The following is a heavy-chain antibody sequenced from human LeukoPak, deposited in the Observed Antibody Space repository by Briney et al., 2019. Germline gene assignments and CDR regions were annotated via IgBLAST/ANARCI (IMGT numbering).Heavy chain of an antibody. D-gene: IGHD3-3*01. V-gene: IGHV1-8*03. J-gene: IGHJ4*02. Sequence: GASVKVSCKASGYTFTSYDINWVRQATGQGLEWMGWMNPNSGNTGYAQKFQGRVTITRNTSISTAYMELSSLRSEDTAVYYCARGPTPTRYYDFWSGYDYRGQGTLVTVSS. CDR3: ARGPTPTRYYDFWSGYDY. CDR2: MNPNSGNT. CDR1: GYTFTSYD.